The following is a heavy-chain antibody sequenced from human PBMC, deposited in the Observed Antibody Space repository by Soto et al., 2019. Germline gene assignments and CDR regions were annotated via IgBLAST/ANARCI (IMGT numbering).Heavy chain of an antibody. CDR2: INHTGST. CDR1: VGSFSGHY. J-gene: IGHJ4*02. Sequence: SETLSLTCAVYVGSFSGHYWSWIRQPPGKGLEWIGEINHTGSTNQNPSLKSRVSISVDTSKNQFFLKLRSVTAADTAVYYCARGISVIVGVQGDASDKSYFDCWRQGTLVTVAS. V-gene: IGHV4-34*01. D-gene: IGHD1-26*01. CDR3: ARGISVIVGVQGDASDKSYFDC.